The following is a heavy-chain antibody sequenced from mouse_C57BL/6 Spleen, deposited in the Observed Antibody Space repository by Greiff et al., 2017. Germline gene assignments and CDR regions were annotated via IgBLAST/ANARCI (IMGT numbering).Heavy chain of an antibody. D-gene: IGHD1-1*01. CDR1: GYSITSDY. CDR3: AGYGGSSYPHFDY. V-gene: IGHV3-8*01. Sequence: EVQLQESGPGLAKPSQTLSLTCSVTGYSITSDYWNWIRKFPGNKLEYMGYISYSGSTYYNPSLNSRISITRDTTQNQYYLQLNSVTTEDTATYYCAGYGGSSYPHFDYWGQGTTLTVSS. CDR2: ISYSGST. J-gene: IGHJ2*01.